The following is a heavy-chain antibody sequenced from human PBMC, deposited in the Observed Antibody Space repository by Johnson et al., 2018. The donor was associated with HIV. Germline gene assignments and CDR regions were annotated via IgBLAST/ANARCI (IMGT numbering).Heavy chain of an antibody. Sequence: VQLVESGGGVVRPGGSLRLSCAASGFTFDDYGVSWVRQAPGKGLEWVSGINWNGDSTGYADSVKGRFTISRDNAKNSLYLQMNNLRAEDTAVYYCARGGQWGATDGFDIWGQGTMVTVSS. CDR3: ARGGQWGATDGFDI. J-gene: IGHJ3*02. D-gene: IGHD6-19*01. V-gene: IGHV3-20*04. CDR2: INWNGDST. CDR1: GFTFDDYG.